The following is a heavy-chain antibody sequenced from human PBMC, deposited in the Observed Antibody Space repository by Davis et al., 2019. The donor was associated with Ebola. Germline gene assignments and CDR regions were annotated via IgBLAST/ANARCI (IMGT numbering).Heavy chain of an antibody. Sequence: GGSLRLSCAASGFTFSSYSMNWVRQAPGKGLEWVSSISSSSSYIYYADSVKGRFTISRDNAKNSLYLQMNSLRAEDTAVYYCARDKRWYSGSYYFDYWGQGTLVTVSS. CDR1: GFTFSSYS. D-gene: IGHD1-26*01. CDR3: ARDKRWYSGSYYFDY. J-gene: IGHJ4*02. CDR2: ISSSSSYI. V-gene: IGHV3-21*01.